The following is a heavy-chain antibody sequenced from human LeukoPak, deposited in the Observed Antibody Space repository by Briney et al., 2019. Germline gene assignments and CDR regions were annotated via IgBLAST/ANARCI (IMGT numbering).Heavy chain of an antibody. J-gene: IGHJ3*02. CDR3: AALWFGSNISNAFDI. Sequence: GASVKVSCKASGYTFTSYGISWVRQAPGQGLEWMGWISAYNGNTNYAQKLQGRVTMTTDTSTSTAYMELRSLRSDDTAVYYCAALWFGSNISNAFDIWGQGTMVTVSS. CDR2: ISAYNGNT. CDR1: GYTFTSYG. V-gene: IGHV1-18*01. D-gene: IGHD3-10*01.